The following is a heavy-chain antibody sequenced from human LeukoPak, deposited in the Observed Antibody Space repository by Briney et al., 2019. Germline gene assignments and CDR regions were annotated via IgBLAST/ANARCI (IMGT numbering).Heavy chain of an antibody. D-gene: IGHD3-10*01. CDR1: GYTFTSYD. V-gene: IGHV1-8*01. CDR3: ARGMNRGVIITSEIYFDY. Sequence: ASVKVSCKASGYTFTSYDINWVRQATGQGLEWMGWMNPNSGNTGYAQKFQGRVTVTRNTSISTAYMELSSLRSEDTAVYYCARGMNRGVIITSEIYFDYWGQGTLVTVSS. CDR2: MNPNSGNT. J-gene: IGHJ4*02.